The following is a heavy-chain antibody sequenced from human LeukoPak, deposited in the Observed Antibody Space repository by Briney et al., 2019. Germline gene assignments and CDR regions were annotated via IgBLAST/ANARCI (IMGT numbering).Heavy chain of an antibody. Sequence: SVKVSCKASGGTFTNYAISWVRQAPGQGLEWMGGIIPIFDTANYAQKFQGRVTITADESASTADMELSSLRSEDTAVYYCARYSDPRHGYFDYWGQGTLVTVSS. J-gene: IGHJ4*02. D-gene: IGHD4-17*01. V-gene: IGHV1-69*01. CDR2: IIPIFDTA. CDR1: GGTFTNYA. CDR3: ARYSDPRHGYFDY.